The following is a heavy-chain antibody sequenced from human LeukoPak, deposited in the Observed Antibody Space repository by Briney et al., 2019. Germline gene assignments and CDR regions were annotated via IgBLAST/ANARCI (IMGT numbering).Heavy chain of an antibody. D-gene: IGHD3-3*01. J-gene: IGHJ4*02. V-gene: IGHV3-21*01. Sequence: SGGSLRLSCAASGFSLRDYSMNWVRQAPGKGLEWVSSISSSSRYTFYVDSVKGRFTISRDNAKNSLYLQMNSLRVEDTAVYCCARDEARGYDFRPQDHWGQGTLVSVSS. CDR3: ARDEARGYDFRPQDH. CDR1: GFSLRDYS. CDR2: ISSSSRYT.